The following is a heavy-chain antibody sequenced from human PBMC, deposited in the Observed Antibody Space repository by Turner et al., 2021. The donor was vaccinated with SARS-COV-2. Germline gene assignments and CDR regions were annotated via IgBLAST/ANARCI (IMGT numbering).Heavy chain of an antibody. CDR2: IGTAGDP. V-gene: IGHV3-13*05. CDR3: ARGRGYCSSTSCYTNDAFDI. J-gene: IGHJ3*02. Sequence: EVQLVESGGGLVQPGGSLRLSCAASGFNFSSYDMHWVRQATGKGLEWVSGIGTAGDPYYPGSVKGRFTISRENAKNSLYLQMNSLRAGDTAVYYCARGRGYCSSTSCYTNDAFDIWGQGTMVTISS. D-gene: IGHD2-2*02. CDR1: GFNFSSYD.